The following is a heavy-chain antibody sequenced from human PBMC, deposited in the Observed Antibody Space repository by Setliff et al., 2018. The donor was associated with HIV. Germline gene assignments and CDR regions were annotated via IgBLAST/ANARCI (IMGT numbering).Heavy chain of an antibody. CDR3: ARVRLELRQYWFDS. CDR1: GGPSSGY. V-gene: IGHV4-34*01. D-gene: IGHD1-7*01. J-gene: IGHJ5*01. Sequence: ETLSLTCAVYGGPSSGYWSWVRQSPGKGLEWIGEINHSGSTNYNPSLKRRVTISVDTSKNQFSLKLNSVTAADTAVYYCARVRLELRQYWFDSWGQGSPVTVSS. CDR2: INHSGST.